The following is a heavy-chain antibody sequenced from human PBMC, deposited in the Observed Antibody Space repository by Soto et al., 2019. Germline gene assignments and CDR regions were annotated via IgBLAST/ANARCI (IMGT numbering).Heavy chain of an antibody. V-gene: IGHV4-34*01. CDR1: GGSFSGYY. J-gene: IGHJ4*02. CDR3: SSRGREKEQLPIDY. Sequence: SETLSLTCAVYGGSFSGYYWSWIRQPPGKGLEWIGEINHSGSTNYNPSLKSRVTISVDTSKNQFSLKLSSVTAADTAVYYCSSRGREKEQLPIDYWGQGTLVTVSS. CDR2: INHSGST. D-gene: IGHD1-1*01.